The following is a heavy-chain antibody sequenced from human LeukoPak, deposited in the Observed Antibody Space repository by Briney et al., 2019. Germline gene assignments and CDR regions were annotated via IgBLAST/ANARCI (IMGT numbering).Heavy chain of an antibody. CDR2: ISRSSTTI. V-gene: IGHV3-48*01. J-gene: IGHJ4*02. Sequence: GGSLRLSCAASGFTFSNYSMNWVRQAPGKGLEWVSYISRSSTTIYYADSVKGRFTISRDNAKNSLYLQMNSLRAEDTAVYYCARDRGSSWQFDYWGQGTLVTVSS. CDR3: ARDRGSSWQFDY. D-gene: IGHD6-13*01. CDR1: GFTFSNYS.